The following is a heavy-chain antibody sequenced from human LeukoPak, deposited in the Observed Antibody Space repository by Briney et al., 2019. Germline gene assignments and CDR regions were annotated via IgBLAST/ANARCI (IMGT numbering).Heavy chain of an antibody. CDR3: ARGSYSFFDY. V-gene: IGHV4-61*02. CDR1: GGSISSGSYY. D-gene: IGHD3-16*01. CDR2: IYTSGST. J-gene: IGHJ4*02. Sequence: SETLSLTCTVSGGSISSGSYYWSWIRQPAGKGLEWIGRIYTSGSTNYNPSPKSRVTISVDTSKNQFSLKLSSVTAADTAIYYCARGSYSFFDYWGQGTLVTVST.